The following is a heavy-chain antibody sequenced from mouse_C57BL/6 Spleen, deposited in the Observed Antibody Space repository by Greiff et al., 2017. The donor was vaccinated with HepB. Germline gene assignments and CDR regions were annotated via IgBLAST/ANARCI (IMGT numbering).Heavy chain of an antibody. Sequence: QVQLQQPGAELVMPGASVKLSCKASGYTFTSYWMHWVKQRPGQGLEWIGEIDPSDSYTNYNQKFKGKSTLTVDKSSSTAYMQLSSLTSEDSAVYYGARAYYGSSSYWYFDVWGTGTTVTVSS. CDR3: ARAYYGSSSYWYFDV. D-gene: IGHD1-1*01. CDR1: GYTFTSYW. CDR2: IDPSDSYT. J-gene: IGHJ1*03. V-gene: IGHV1-69*01.